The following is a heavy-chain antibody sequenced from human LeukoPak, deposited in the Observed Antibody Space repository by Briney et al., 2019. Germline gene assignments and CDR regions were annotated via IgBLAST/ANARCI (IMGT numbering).Heavy chain of an antibody. J-gene: IGHJ5*02. CDR2: IYYSGST. Sequence: SETLSLTCTVSGGSISSYYWSWIRQPPGKGLEWIGYIYYSGSTNYNPSLKSRVTISVDTSKNQFSLKLSSVTAADTAVYYCARDRTGNNWFDPWGQGILVTVSS. V-gene: IGHV4-59*01. CDR3: ARDRTGNNWFDP. CDR1: GGSISSYY. D-gene: IGHD1-1*01.